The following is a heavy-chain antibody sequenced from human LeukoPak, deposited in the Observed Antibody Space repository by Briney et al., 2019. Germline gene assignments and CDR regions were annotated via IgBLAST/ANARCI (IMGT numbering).Heavy chain of an antibody. D-gene: IGHD3-10*01. Sequence: SQTLSLTCTVSGGSISSGGYYWSWIRQHPGKGLEWIGYIYYSGSTYYNPSLKSRVTTPVDTSKNQFSLKLTSVTAADTAVYYCARGLRGVRGEIDYWGQGTLVTVSS. J-gene: IGHJ4*02. CDR3: ARGLRGVRGEIDY. CDR1: GGSISSGGYY. V-gene: IGHV4-31*03. CDR2: IYYSGST.